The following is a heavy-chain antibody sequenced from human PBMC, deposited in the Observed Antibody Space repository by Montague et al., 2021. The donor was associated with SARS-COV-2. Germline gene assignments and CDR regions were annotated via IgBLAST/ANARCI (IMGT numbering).Heavy chain of an antibody. CDR3: ARVRYYGSGTSLGMDV. V-gene: IGHV4-34*01. CDR2: INHSGST. CDR1: GGSFSGYY. Sequence: SETLSLTCAVYGGSFSGYYWSWIRQPPGKELEWIGEINHSGSTNYNPSLTSRVTISVDTSKNQFSLKLSSVTAADTAVYYCARVRYYGSGTSLGMDVWGQGTTVTVSS. J-gene: IGHJ6*02. D-gene: IGHD3-10*01.